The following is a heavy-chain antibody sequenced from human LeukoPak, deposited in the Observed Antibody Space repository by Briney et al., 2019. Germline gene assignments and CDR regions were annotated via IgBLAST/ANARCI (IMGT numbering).Heavy chain of an antibody. CDR1: GFTFSNYN. CDR3: ARCTTGRTFGSLREIKRSREIDY. J-gene: IGHJ4*02. V-gene: IGHV3-48*01. CDR2: ITLSRTTI. Sequence: GGSPRLSCAASGFTFSNYNMNWVRQAPGKGLEWVAYITLSRTTIYYADSVKGRFTISRDNAKNSLSLQMNSLRVEDTAVYYCARCTTGRTFGSLREIKRSREIDYWGQGTLVTVSS. D-gene: IGHD1-1*01.